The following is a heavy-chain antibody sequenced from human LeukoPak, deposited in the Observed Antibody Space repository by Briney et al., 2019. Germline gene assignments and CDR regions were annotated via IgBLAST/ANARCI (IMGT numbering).Heavy chain of an antibody. J-gene: IGHJ3*02. CDR1: GGSISSYY. D-gene: IGHD3-22*01. V-gene: IGHV4-4*07. CDR3: ARGRYYDQNGFDI. CDR2: IYTSGST. Sequence: PPETRSRTCTGSGGSISSYYWSWIRQPAGKGLEWIGRIYTSGSTNYNPSLKSRVTIALDKSKNQFSLKLSSVTAADPAVYYCARGRYYDQNGFDILGQGT.